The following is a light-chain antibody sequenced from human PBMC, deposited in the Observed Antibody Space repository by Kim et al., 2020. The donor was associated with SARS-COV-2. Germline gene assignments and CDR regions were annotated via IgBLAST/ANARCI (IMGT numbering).Light chain of an antibody. Sequence: ALGQTVRIKCQGDSCRSCYACWYDQKPRQAPVLVNYGKNSRPSGIPGRFSGSSSGNTSSLTITGAQAEDEADYYCNSRDSCGNHWVFGGGTQLTVL. CDR2: GKN. V-gene: IGLV3-19*01. CDR1: SCRSCY. CDR3: NSRDSCGNHWV. J-gene: IGLJ3*02.